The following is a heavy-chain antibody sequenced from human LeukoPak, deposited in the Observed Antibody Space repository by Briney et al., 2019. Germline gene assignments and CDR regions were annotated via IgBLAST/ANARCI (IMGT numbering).Heavy chain of an antibody. CDR2: IYSGGST. D-gene: IGHD5-18*01. V-gene: IGHV3-53*01. Sequence: GGSLRLSCAASGFTVSSNYMSWVRQAPGKGLEWVSVIYSGGSTYYADSVKGRFTISRDNSKNTLYLQMNSLRAEDTAVYYCARLRGYSYGHLDYWGQGTLVTVSS. CDR3: ARLRGYSYGHLDY. J-gene: IGHJ4*02. CDR1: GFTVSSNY.